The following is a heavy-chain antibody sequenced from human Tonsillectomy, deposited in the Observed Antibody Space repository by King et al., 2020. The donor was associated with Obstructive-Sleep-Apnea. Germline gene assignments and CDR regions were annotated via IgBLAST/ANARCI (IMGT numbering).Heavy chain of an antibody. CDR3: TRDPDLFH. Sequence: VQLVESGGGLVKPGGSLRLAFEGSGFTFSRFGLNWVRQAPGKGLEWASTITSSGRFINYAASVQGRFIISRDNSKNSVYLQMNSLRVDDTAVYYCTRDPDLFHWGQGSPVTVSS. CDR2: ITSSGRFI. CDR1: GFTFSRFG. D-gene: IGHD3-3*01. J-gene: IGHJ4*02. V-gene: IGHV3-21*01.